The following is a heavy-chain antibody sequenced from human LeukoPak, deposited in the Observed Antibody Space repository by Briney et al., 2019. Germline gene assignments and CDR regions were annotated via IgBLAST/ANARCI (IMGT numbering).Heavy chain of an antibody. CDR1: GFTFSSYA. CDR3: ADYGVASYRFRVDY. J-gene: IGHJ4*02. Sequence: GGSLRPSCAASGFTFSSYAMSWVRQAPGKGLEWVSAISGSGGSTYYADSVKGRFTISRDNSKNTLYLQMNSLRAEDTAVYYCADYGVASYRFRVDYWGQGTLVTVSS. CDR2: ISGSGGST. D-gene: IGHD4-17*01. V-gene: IGHV3-23*01.